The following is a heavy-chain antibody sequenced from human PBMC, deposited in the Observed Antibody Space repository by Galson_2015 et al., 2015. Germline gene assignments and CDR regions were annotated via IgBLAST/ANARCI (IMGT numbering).Heavy chain of an antibody. Sequence: PALVKPTQTLTLTCTFSGFSLSTSGVGVGWIRQPPGKALEWLALIYWDDDKRYSPSLKSRLTITKGTSKNQVVLTMTNMDPVDTATYYCAHRRGVNWFDPWGQGTLVTVSS. D-gene: IGHD3-16*01. V-gene: IGHV2-5*02. CDR2: IYWDDDK. CDR1: GFSLSTSGVG. CDR3: AHRRGVNWFDP. J-gene: IGHJ5*02.